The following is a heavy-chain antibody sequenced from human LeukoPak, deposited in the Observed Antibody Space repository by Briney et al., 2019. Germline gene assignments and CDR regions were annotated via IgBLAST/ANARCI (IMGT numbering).Heavy chain of an antibody. CDR1: GFTFSSYA. CDR2: ISGSGGST. J-gene: IGHJ5*02. V-gene: IGHV3-23*01. D-gene: IGHD3-9*01. CDR3: AKLSHSIDILTGYYNKPNWFDP. Sequence: PGGSLRLSCAASGFTFSSYAMSWVRQAPGKGLEWVSAISGSGGSTYYADSVKGRFTISRDNSKNTLYLQMNSLRAEDTAVYYCAKLSHSIDILTGYYNKPNWFDPWGQGTLVTVSS.